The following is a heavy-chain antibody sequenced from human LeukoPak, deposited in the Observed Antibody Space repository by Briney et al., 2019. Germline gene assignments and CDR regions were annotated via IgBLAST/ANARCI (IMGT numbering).Heavy chain of an antibody. CDR3: ARWEYTSGWYYIDS. CDR2: IKQDGTEK. J-gene: IGHJ4*02. Sequence: PGGSLRLSCAASGFTFSSYWMSWARQAPGKGLEWVGNIKQDGTEKYYVDSVKGRFTISRDNAKTSLYVQMNRLRAEDTAIYYCARWEYTSGWYYIDSWGQGTLVTVSS. V-gene: IGHV3-7*01. D-gene: IGHD6-19*01. CDR1: GFTFSSYW.